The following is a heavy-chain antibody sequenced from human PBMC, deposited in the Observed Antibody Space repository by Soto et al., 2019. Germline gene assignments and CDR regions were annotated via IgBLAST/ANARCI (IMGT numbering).Heavy chain of an antibody. J-gene: IGHJ1*01. Sequence: SLRLSCAASGCAFDDYAMHWVRQVPGKGLEWVSGSDWNSGSIGYADSVKGRFVIARDNAKNSLHLQMNSLRAEDTAFYYCVKDESINWYSGHFRHWGQGTLVTVS. CDR2: SDWNSGSI. CDR1: GCAFDDYA. D-gene: IGHD6-13*01. CDR3: VKDESINWYSGHFRH. V-gene: IGHV3-9*01.